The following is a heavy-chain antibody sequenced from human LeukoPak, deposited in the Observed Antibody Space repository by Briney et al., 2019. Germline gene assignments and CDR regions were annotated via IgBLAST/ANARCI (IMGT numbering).Heavy chain of an antibody. CDR2: IDPSDSYT. Sequence: GESLKISCKGSGYSFTSYWISWVRQMPGKGLEWMGRIDPSDSYTNYSPSFQGQVTISADKSISTAYLQWSSLKASDTAMYYCARQGSSWPVFFDYWGQGALVTVSS. CDR3: ARQGSSWPVFFDY. CDR1: GYSFTSYW. V-gene: IGHV5-10-1*04. D-gene: IGHD6-13*01. J-gene: IGHJ4*02.